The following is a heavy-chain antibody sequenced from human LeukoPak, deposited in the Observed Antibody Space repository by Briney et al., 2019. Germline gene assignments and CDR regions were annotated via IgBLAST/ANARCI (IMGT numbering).Heavy chain of an antibody. CDR3: ARASWVSTTDAVR. CDR2: LRGNSET. D-gene: IGHD1-14*01. Sequence: PGGSLRLSCAASGLSFSTFAMSWVRQGPARGLEWVSSLRGNSETFYAESVKGRFTLSSDSSRNTVYLHLNNLKVEDTAMYYCARASWVSTTDAVRWGQGTLVTVSS. CDR1: GLSFSTFA. J-gene: IGHJ4*02. V-gene: IGHV3-23*01.